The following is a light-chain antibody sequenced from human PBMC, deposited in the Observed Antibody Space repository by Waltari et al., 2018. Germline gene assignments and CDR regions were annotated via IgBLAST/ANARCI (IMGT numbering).Light chain of an antibody. CDR2: KAS. V-gene: IGKV1-5*03. CDR1: QSIINW. J-gene: IGKJ4*01. CDR3: QQYNKYPLT. Sequence: DIQMTQSPSTLSASVGDRVTISCRASQSIINWLAWYQKKPGKAPKLLVYKASSLESGVPSRFSGSGSGTEFTLTISSLQADDFATYYCQQYNKYPLTFGGGTKVEI.